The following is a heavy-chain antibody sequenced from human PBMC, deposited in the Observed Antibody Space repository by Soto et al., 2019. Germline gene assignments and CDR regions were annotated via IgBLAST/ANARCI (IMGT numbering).Heavy chain of an antibody. CDR2: IYYSGST. CDR1: GGSISSYY. J-gene: IGHJ4*02. V-gene: IGHV4-59*01. CDR3: ARELYGGIDY. D-gene: IGHD4-17*01. Sequence: QVQLQESGPGLVKPSETLSLTCTVSGGSISSYYWSWIRQPPGKGLEWIGYIYYSGSTNYNPSLKSRFTISVDTSKNQFSLKLSSVTAADTAVYYCARELYGGIDYWGQGTLVTVSS.